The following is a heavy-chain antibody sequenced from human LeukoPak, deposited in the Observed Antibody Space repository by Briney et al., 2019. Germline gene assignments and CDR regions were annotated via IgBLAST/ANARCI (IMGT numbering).Heavy chain of an antibody. CDR1: GYSISSGYY. Sequence: SETLSLTCTVSGYSISSGYYWGWIRQPPGKGLEWIGEINHSGSTNYNPSLKSRVTISVDTSKNQFSLKLSSVTAADTAVYYCARGRYSYGYGGLNYWGQGTLVTVSS. J-gene: IGHJ4*02. V-gene: IGHV4-38-2*02. D-gene: IGHD5-18*01. CDR3: ARGRYSYGYGGLNY. CDR2: INHSGST.